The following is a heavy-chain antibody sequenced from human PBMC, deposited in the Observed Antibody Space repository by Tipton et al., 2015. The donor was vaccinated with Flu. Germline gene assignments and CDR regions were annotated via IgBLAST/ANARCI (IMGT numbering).Heavy chain of an antibody. CDR2: IYTSGTT. D-gene: IGHD3-10*01. CDR1: DGSIRSYY. J-gene: IGHJ4*02. V-gene: IGHV4-4*07. CDR3: ARASGSGTYVIFDS. Sequence: LRLSCTVSDGSIRSYYWSWIRQPAGKGLEWIGRIYTSGTTNYNPYLKSRVTMSIDTSKDQFSLKLSSVTAADTAVYYCARASGSGTYVIFDSWGQGTLVTVSS.